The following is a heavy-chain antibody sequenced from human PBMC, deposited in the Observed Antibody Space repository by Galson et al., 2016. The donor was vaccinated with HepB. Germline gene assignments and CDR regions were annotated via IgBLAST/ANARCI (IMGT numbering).Heavy chain of an antibody. Sequence: SLRLSCAASGFSFSNYAMSWVRQAPGKGLEWVSAISGSSSNTYQPDSVQGRFTISRDNSKNTLFLHMNSLRAEDTAIYYCVKELFFDDASGPIDYWGQGTLVTVSS. J-gene: IGHJ4*02. CDR3: VKELFFDDASGPIDY. CDR1: GFSFSNYA. D-gene: IGHD3-22*01. V-gene: IGHV3-23*01. CDR2: ISGSSSNT.